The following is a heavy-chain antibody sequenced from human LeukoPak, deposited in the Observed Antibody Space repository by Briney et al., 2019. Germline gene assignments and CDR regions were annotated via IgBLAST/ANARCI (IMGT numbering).Heavy chain of an antibody. CDR1: GFTFRSFW. Sequence: PGGSLRLSCAASGFTFRSFWIHWVRQAPGKGLEWVSGINWNGESTGYGDSVKGRFTISRDNVKTFLFLQMSNLRAEDTAVYYCAGQRGFGDPEFFEHWGQGTLVTVSS. V-gene: IGHV3-20*04. CDR2: INWNGEST. D-gene: IGHD2-21*02. J-gene: IGHJ1*01. CDR3: AGQRGFGDPEFFEH.